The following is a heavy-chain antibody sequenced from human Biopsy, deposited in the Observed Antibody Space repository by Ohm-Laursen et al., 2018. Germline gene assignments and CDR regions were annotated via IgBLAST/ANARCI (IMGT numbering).Heavy chain of an antibody. CDR3: ARDLPYYENSGYGAFDM. V-gene: IGHV4-4*07. J-gene: IGHJ3*02. CDR1: GGFISTYY. CDR2: IYNTGGI. D-gene: IGHD3-22*01. Sequence: TLSLTCTAYGGFISTYYWNWIRQPAGKALEWIGRIYNTGGINYNPSLQSRVTMSVDTSKNQFSLKMSSVTAADTAVYYCARDLPYYENSGYGAFDMWGQGTMVTVSS.